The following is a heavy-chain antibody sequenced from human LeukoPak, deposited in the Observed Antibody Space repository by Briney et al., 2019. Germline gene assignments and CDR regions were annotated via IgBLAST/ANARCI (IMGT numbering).Heavy chain of an antibody. V-gene: IGHV4-34*01. CDR2: INHSGST. Sequence: PSETLSLTCAVYGGSFSGYYWSWIRQPPGKGLEWIGEINHSGSTNYNPSLKSRVTISVDTSKNQFSLKLSSVTAADTAVYYCARRLRQKSYYFDYWGQGTLVTVSS. D-gene: IGHD5-12*01. J-gene: IGHJ4*02. CDR3: ARRLRQKSYYFDY. CDR1: GGSFSGYY.